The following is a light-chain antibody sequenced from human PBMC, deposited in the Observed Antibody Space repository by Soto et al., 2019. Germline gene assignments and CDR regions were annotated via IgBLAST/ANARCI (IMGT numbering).Light chain of an antibody. CDR2: GAS. Sequence: VLTLSPGTLSLSPGYRATLSCRASQSVNNDYLAWYQQRPGLAPRLLIFGASGRATGIPARFSGSGSGTEFTLTISSLQSEDFAVYYCQQYNNWWTFGQGTKV. CDR1: QSVNND. J-gene: IGKJ1*01. V-gene: IGKV3-15*01. CDR3: QQYNNWWT.